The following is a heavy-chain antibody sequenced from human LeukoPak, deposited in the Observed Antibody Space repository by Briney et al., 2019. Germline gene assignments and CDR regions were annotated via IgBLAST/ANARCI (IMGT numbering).Heavy chain of an antibody. CDR3: ARLYDSSGYLPYNSDY. J-gene: IGHJ4*02. D-gene: IGHD3-22*01. V-gene: IGHV1-46*01. CDR1: GYTFTSNY. CDR2: INPSGGST. Sequence: ASVKVSCKAFGYTFTSNYMHWVRQAPGQGLEWMGIINPSGGSTSYAQKFQGRVTMTRDMSTSTVCMELSSLRSEDTAVYYCARLYDSSGYLPYNSDYWGQGTLVTVSS.